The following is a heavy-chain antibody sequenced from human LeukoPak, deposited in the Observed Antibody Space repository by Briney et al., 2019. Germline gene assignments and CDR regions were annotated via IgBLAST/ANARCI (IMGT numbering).Heavy chain of an antibody. CDR1: GYTFTSYG. CDR2: ISAYNGNT. V-gene: IGHV1-18*01. CDR3: ARERSPHYYDSSGYYQYYYGMDV. D-gene: IGHD3-22*01. J-gene: IGHJ6*02. Sequence: ASVKVSCKASGYTFTSYGISWVRQAPGQGLEWMGWISAYNGNTNYAQKLQGRVTMTTDTSTSTAYMELRSLGSDDTAVYYCARERSPHYYDSSGYYQYYYGMDVWGQGTTVTVSS.